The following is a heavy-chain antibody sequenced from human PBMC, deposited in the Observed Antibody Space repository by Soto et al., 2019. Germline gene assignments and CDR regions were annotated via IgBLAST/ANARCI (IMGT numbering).Heavy chain of an antibody. CDR3: AKNGQPPYYYYGLDV. CDR2: ISAYNGDT. Sequence: GASVKVSCKASGYTFTSYGISWVRQAPGQGLEWMGWISAYNGDTNYAQKFQDRVSMTIDTSTGTAYMELRSLTSDDTAIYYCAKNGQPPYYYYGLDVWGQGTKVTVSS. CDR1: GYTFTSYG. J-gene: IGHJ6*02. D-gene: IGHD2-8*01. V-gene: IGHV1-18*01.